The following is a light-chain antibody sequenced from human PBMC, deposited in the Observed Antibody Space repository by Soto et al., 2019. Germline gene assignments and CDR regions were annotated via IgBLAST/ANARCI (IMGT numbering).Light chain of an antibody. CDR1: QDISNY. CDR3: QKYNSALT. J-gene: IGKJ5*01. V-gene: IGKV1-27*01. CDR2: TAS. Sequence: IQMTQSPSSLSASIGATVTITCRASQDISNYLAWYQQTPGKVPKLLIYTASTLQSGVPSRFSGSGSGTDFTLTISSLQPEDVATYYCQKYNSALTFGQGTRLENK.